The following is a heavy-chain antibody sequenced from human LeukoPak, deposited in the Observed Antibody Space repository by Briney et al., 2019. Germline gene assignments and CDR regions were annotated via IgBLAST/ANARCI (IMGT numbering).Heavy chain of an antibody. V-gene: IGHV4-34*01. J-gene: IGHJ5*02. Sequence: PSETLSLTCAVYGGSFSGYYWSWIRQPPGKGLEWIGEINHSGSTNYNPSLKSRVTISVDTSKNQFSLKLSSVTAADTAVYYCARGVTIFGVVILDPWGQGTLATVSS. D-gene: IGHD3-3*01. CDR2: INHSGST. CDR1: GGSFSGYY. CDR3: ARGVTIFGVVILDP.